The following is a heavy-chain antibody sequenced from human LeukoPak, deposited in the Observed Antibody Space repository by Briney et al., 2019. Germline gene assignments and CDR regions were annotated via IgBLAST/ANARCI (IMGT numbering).Heavy chain of an antibody. CDR1: GFTFSDYY. CDR3: AKDSVAGTTVY. CDR2: ISSSGSTI. J-gene: IGHJ4*02. D-gene: IGHD1-7*01. V-gene: IGHV3-11*01. Sequence: GGSLRLSCAASGFTFSDYYMSWIRQAPGKGLEWVSYISSSGSTIYYADSVKGRFTISRDNSKNTLYLQMNSLRAEDTAVYYCAKDSVAGTTVYWGQGTLVTVSS.